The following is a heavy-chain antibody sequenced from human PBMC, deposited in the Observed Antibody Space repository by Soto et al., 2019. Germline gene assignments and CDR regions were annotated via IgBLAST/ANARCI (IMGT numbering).Heavy chain of an antibody. Sequence: ASVKVSCKASGYTFTSYAMHWVRQAPGQRLEWMGWINAGNGNTKYSQKFQGRVTITRDTSASTAYMELSSLRSEDTAVYYCARAFSGYGRSLDFDYWGQGTLVTVSS. D-gene: IGHD5-12*01. CDR3: ARAFSGYGRSLDFDY. CDR1: GYTFTSYA. V-gene: IGHV1-3*01. J-gene: IGHJ4*02. CDR2: INAGNGNT.